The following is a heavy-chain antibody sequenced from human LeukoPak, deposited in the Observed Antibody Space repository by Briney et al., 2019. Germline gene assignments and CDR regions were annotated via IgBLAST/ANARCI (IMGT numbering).Heavy chain of an antibody. CDR1: GGTFSSYA. CDR2: IIPIFGTA. D-gene: IGHD5-12*01. Sequence: ASVKVPCKASGGTFSSYAISWVRQAPGQGLEWMGGIIPIFGTASYAQKFQGRVTITTDESTSTAYMELSSLRSEDTAVYYCARYSGYDYVGYFDYWGQGTLVTVSS. V-gene: IGHV1-69*05. J-gene: IGHJ4*02. CDR3: ARYSGYDYVGYFDY.